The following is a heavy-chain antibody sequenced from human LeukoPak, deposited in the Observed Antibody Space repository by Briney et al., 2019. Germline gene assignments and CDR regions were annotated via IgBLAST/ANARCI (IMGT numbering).Heavy chain of an antibody. CDR1: GYTLSDSY. Sequence: ASVKLSCKTSGYTLSDSYMHWVRQAPGQGLEWMGWINPNSGATTYAENFQGRVIMTRDTSISTAYMELTSLRSDDTALYYCARGVLRELRGFDYWGQGTLVTVSS. V-gene: IGHV1-2*02. D-gene: IGHD1-7*01. J-gene: IGHJ4*02. CDR2: INPNSGAT. CDR3: ARGVLRELRGFDY.